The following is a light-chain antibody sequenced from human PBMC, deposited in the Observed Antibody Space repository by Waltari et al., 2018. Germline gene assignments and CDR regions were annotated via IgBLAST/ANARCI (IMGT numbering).Light chain of an antibody. CDR3: QQYYDTPYT. Sequence: DIVMTQSPDSLVVSLGERATINCKSSRNLLYSPNNKDFLAWYQQKPGQPPKLLIYWASTRESGVPDRFTGSGSGTDFSLTISSLQAEDVAVYYCQQYYDTPYTFDQGTKLEIK. CDR2: WAS. J-gene: IGKJ2*01. CDR1: RNLLYSPNNKDF. V-gene: IGKV4-1*01.